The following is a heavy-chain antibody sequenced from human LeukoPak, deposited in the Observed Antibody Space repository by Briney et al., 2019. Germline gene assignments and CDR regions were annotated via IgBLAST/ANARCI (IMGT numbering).Heavy chain of an antibody. CDR1: GDSIINDGYY. V-gene: IGHV4-31*03. J-gene: IGHJ5*02. CDR3: AREDVGNWGSWFDP. D-gene: IGHD7-27*01. CDR2: IYYNGST. Sequence: SQTLSLTCIVSGDSIINDGYYWSWIRQHPGKGLEWIGYIYYNGSTYYNPSLKSRVTISVDTSKNQFSLKLSSATAADTAIYYCAREDVGNWGSWFDPCGQGTLVTVSS.